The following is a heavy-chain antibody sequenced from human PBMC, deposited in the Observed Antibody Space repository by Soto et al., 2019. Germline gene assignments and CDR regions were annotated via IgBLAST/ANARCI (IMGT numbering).Heavy chain of an antibody. Sequence: PGGSLRLSCAVSGFTFSDYSMNWVRQAPGRGLEWISYIWKSRSTIYYADSVKGRFAISRDNAKNSLYLQMNSLRAEDTAVYYCARDLTYYDILTGYYWNYYYYGMDVWGQGTTVTVSS. CDR1: GFTFSDYS. V-gene: IGHV3-48*01. J-gene: IGHJ6*02. CDR3: ARDLTYYDILTGYYWNYYYYGMDV. D-gene: IGHD3-9*01. CDR2: IWKSRSTI.